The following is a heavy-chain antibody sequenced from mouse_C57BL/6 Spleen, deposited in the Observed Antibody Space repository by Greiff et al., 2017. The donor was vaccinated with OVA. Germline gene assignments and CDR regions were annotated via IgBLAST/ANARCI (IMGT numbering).Heavy chain of an antibody. CDR1: GFNIKDDY. CDR2: IDPENGDP. J-gene: IGHJ2*01. Sequence: EVQLQQSGAELVRPGASVKLSCTASGFNIKDDYMHWVKQRPEQGLEWIGWIDPENGDPEYASKFQGKATITADTSSNTAYLQLSSLTSEDTAVYYCTTRGYDGYYVVFDYWGQGTTLTVSS. V-gene: IGHV14-4*01. D-gene: IGHD2-3*01. CDR3: TTRGYDGYYVVFDY.